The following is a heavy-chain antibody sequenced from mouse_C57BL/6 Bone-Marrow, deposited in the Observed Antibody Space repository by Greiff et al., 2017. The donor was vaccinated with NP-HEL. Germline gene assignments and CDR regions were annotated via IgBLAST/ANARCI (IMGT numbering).Heavy chain of an antibody. CDR2: IRNKANGYTT. D-gene: IGHD1-1*01. CDR3: ARGLLLRPDY. Sequence: DVKLVESGGGLVQPGGSLSLSCAASGFTFTDYYMSWVRQPPGKALEWLGFIRNKANGYTTEYSASVKGRFTFSRDNSQSFLQLQMNALGAEDSATEYCARGLLLRPDYWGQGTTLTVSS. CDR1: GFTFTDYY. V-gene: IGHV7-3*01. J-gene: IGHJ2*01.